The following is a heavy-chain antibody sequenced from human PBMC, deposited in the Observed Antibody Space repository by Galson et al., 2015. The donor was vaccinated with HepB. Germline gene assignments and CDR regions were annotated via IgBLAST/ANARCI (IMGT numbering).Heavy chain of an antibody. Sequence: SLRLSCAASGFTFSSYWMSWVRQAPGKGLEWVANIKQDGSEKYYVDSVKGRFTISRDNAKNSLYLQMNSLRAEDTAVYYCARDIDYGDYDYYSGMDVWGQGTTVTVSS. D-gene: IGHD4-17*01. CDR1: GFTFSSYW. CDR2: IKQDGSEK. V-gene: IGHV3-7*01. CDR3: ARDIDYGDYDYYSGMDV. J-gene: IGHJ6*02.